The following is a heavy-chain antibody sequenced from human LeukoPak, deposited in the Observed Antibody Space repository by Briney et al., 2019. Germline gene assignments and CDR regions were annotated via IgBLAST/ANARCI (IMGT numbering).Heavy chain of an antibody. CDR2: IYTSGST. J-gene: IGHJ3*02. D-gene: IGHD3-9*01. V-gene: IGHV4-61*02. Sequence: SQTLSLTCTVSGGSISSGSYYWSWIRQPAGKGLEWIGRIYTSGSTNYNPSLKSRVTISVDTSKNQFSLKLSSVTAADTAVYYCAREPGDYDDNAFDIWGQGTMVTVSS. CDR3: AREPGDYDDNAFDI. CDR1: GGSISSGSYY.